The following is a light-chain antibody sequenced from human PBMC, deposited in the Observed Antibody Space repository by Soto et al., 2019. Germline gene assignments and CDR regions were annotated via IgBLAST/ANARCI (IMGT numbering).Light chain of an antibody. CDR1: QSVSSSY. Sequence: EVLMTQSPATLSVSPGERATLSCRAIQSVSSSYLAWYQQKPGQAPRLLIYDASNRATGIPARFSGSGSGTDFTLTISSLEPEDFAVYYCQQRSNWPPWTFGQGTKVDI. CDR3: QQRSNWPPWT. J-gene: IGKJ1*01. V-gene: IGKV3-11*01. CDR2: DAS.